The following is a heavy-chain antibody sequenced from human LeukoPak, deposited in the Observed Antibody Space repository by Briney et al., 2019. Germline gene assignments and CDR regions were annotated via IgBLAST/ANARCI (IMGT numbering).Heavy chain of an antibody. CDR1: GFTFSNYA. V-gene: IGHV3-33*08. CDR3: AAGITWSDY. Sequence: GGSLRLSCAASGFTFSNYAMSWVRQAPGKGLEWVALISPDGTDKYFTDSVRGRFTISRDNSRSTLFLQMNSLRVDDTAVYYCAAGITWSDYWGQGTLVTVSP. CDR2: ISPDGTDK. D-gene: IGHD2-8*02. J-gene: IGHJ4*02.